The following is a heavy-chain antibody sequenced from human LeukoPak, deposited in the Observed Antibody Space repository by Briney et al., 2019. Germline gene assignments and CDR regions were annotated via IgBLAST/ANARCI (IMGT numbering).Heavy chain of an antibody. D-gene: IGHD3-10*01. Sequence: SETLSLTCAVYGGSFSGYYWSWIRQPPGKGLEWIGEINASGSPKYNPTLKSRVSISVDTSKNQFSLKLSSVTAADTAVYYCARQPRDTMVRGEEDPRYGMDVWGQGTTVTVSS. CDR1: GGSFSGYY. J-gene: IGHJ6*02. CDR3: ARQPRDTMVRGEEDPRYGMDV. CDR2: INASGSP. V-gene: IGHV4-34*01.